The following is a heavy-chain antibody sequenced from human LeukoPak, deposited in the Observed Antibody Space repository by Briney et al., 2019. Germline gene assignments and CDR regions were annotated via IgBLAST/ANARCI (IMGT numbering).Heavy chain of an antibody. CDR2: INSDGNST. Sequence: GGSLRLSSAACLIACISDWAHYVHQAPGKGLVWVSRINSDGNSTNYADSVKGRFAISRDNAKNTLYLQMNSLRAEDTAVYYCARPSESDKSASGFHTWGEGGRVSDSS. CDR1: LIACISDW. V-gene: IGHV3-74*01. J-gene: IGHJ6*04. CDR3: ARPSESDKSASGFHT. D-gene: IGHD2-2*01.